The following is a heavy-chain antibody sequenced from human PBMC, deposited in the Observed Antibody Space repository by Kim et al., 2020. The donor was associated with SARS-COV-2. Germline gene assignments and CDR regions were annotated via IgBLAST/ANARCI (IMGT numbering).Heavy chain of an antibody. D-gene: IGHD2-15*01. CDR1: GFTFSDYY. J-gene: IGHJ3*02. CDR3: ARVGDNTVVTPSAAFDI. Sequence: GGSLRLSCAASGFTFSDYYMSWIRQAPGKGLEWVSYISSSGSTIYYADSVKGRFTISRDNAKNSLYLQMNSLRAEDTAVYYCARVGDNTVVTPSAAFDIWGQGTMVTVSS. V-gene: IGHV3-11*01. CDR2: ISSSGSTI.